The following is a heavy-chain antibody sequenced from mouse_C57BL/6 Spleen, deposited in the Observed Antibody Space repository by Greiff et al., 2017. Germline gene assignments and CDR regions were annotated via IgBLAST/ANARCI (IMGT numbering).Heavy chain of an antibody. J-gene: IGHJ1*03. D-gene: IGHD2-1*01. CDR3: TRDGEYGNYEGLWYFDV. Sequence: DVMLVESGEGLVKPGGSLKLSCAASGFTFSSYAMSWVRQTPEKRLEWVAYISSGGDYIYYADTVKGRFTISRDNARNTLYLQMSSLKSEDTAMYYCTRDGEYGNYEGLWYFDVWGTGTTVTVSS. CDR1: GFTFSSYA. CDR2: ISSGGDYI. V-gene: IGHV5-9-1*02.